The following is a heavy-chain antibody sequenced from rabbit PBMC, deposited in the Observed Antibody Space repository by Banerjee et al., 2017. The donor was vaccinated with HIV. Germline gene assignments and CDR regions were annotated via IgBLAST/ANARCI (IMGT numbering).Heavy chain of an antibody. CDR3: ARSRYSTYGNVGYGL. D-gene: IGHD6-1*01. CDR2: IYPGFGIR. V-gene: IGHV1S47*01. CDR1: GIDFSSYG. J-gene: IGHJ3*01. Sequence: ELVESGGGLVQPGESLQLSCKASGIDFSSYGISWVRQAPGKGPEWIAYIYPGFGIRNYANSVKGRFTISSDNAQNTVFLQMTSLTAADTATYFCARSRYSTYGNVGYGLWGQGTLVTVS.